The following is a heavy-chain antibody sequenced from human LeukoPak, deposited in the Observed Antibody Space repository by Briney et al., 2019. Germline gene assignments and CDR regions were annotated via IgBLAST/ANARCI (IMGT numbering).Heavy chain of an antibody. CDR2: ISWDSGSI. CDR3: ARGGLYGSGSYGAFDI. CDR1: GFTFDDYA. V-gene: IGHV3-9*01. Sequence: GRSLRLSCAASGFTFDDYAMHWVRQAPGKGLEWVSGISWDSGSIGYADSVKGRFTISRDNAKNSLYLQMNSLRAEDTAVYYCARGGLYGSGSYGAFDIWGQGTMVTVSS. D-gene: IGHD3-10*01. J-gene: IGHJ3*02.